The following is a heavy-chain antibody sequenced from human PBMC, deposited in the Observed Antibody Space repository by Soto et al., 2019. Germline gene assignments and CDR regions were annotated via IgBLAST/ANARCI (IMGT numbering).Heavy chain of an antibody. CDR1: GGTFSSYA. J-gene: IGHJ5*02. CDR2: IIPIFGTA. CDR3: ARDGGTYYDILTRYNCFDP. V-gene: IGHV1-69*13. D-gene: IGHD3-9*01. Sequence: SVKVSCKASGGTFSSYAISWVRQAPGQGLEWMGGIIPIFGTANYAQKFQGRVTITADESTSTAYMELSSLRSEDTAVYYCARDGGTYYDILTRYNCFDPWGQGTLVTVSS.